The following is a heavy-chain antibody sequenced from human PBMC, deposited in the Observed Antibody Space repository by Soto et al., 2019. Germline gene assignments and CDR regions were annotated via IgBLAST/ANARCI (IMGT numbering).Heavy chain of an antibody. V-gene: IGHV4-39*07. J-gene: IGHJ4*02. D-gene: IGHD1-26*01. CDR3: ARVPGGSYVDF. Sequence: PSETLSLTCTVSSGSISSTIYSWDWIRQPPGKGLEWIGSIFYSGSTYYNTYLKSRLTISVDTSKNQFSLKLNSMTAADTAVYYCARVPGGSYVDFWGQGTLVPSP. CDR1: SGSISSTIYS. CDR2: IFYSGST.